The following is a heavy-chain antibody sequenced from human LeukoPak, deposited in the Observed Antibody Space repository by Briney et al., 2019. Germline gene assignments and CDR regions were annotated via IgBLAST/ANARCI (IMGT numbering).Heavy chain of an antibody. J-gene: IGHJ4*02. V-gene: IGHV1-69*04. CDR2: IIPILGIA. D-gene: IGHD5-18*01. Sequence: GASVKVSCKASGGTFSSYAISWVRQAPGQGLEWMGRIIPILGIANYAQKFQGRVTITADKSTSTAYMELSSLRSEDTAVYYCARPRDSYGYHFDYWGQGTLVTVSS. CDR3: ARPRDSYGYHFDY. CDR1: GGTFSSYA.